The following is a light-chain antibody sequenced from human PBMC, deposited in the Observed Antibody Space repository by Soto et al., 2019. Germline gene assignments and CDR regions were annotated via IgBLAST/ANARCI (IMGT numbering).Light chain of an antibody. Sequence: DIVLTQSPVTVSVSPGERATLSCRASQSVSTNLAWYQHKLGQAPRLLISGASTRATGVSARFSGSGSGTEFTLTISSLQSEDSGVYYCQQYNNWPLTFGGGTKVEIK. V-gene: IGKV3-15*01. CDR3: QQYNNWPLT. CDR1: QSVSTN. J-gene: IGKJ4*01. CDR2: GAS.